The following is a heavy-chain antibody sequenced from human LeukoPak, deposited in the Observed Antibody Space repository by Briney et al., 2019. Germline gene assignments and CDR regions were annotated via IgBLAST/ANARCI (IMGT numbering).Heavy chain of an antibody. CDR2: IYSGGST. Sequence: GGSLRLSCAASGFTVSSNYMSWVRQAPGKGLEWVSVIYSGGSTCYADSVKGRFTISRDNSKNTLYLQMNSLRAEDTAVYYCARSAYDYYGMDVWGQGTTVTVSS. V-gene: IGHV3-66*01. CDR1: GFTVSSNY. J-gene: IGHJ6*02. CDR3: ARSAYDYYGMDV.